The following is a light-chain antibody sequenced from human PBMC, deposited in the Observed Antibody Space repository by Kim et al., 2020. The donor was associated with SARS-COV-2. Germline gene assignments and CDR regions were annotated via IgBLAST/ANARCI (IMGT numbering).Light chain of an antibody. V-gene: IGLV3-1*01. CDR2: QDS. CDR3: QAWDSSTDVV. Sequence: VSPGQTASITCAGDKLVDKYACWYQQKPGQSPVLVIYQDSKRPSGIPERFSGSNSGSTATLTISGTQTMDEADYYCQAWDSSTDVVFGGGTQLTVL. CDR1: KLVDKY. J-gene: IGLJ2*01.